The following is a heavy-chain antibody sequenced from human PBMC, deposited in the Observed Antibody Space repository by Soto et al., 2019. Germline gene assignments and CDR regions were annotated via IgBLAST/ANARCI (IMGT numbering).Heavy chain of an antibody. CDR2: VLPSGST. D-gene: IGHD5-18*01. J-gene: IGHJ6*02. CDR1: RASLGDPY. CDR3: ARGKPSVYRCGPRNCFYYGLDV. Sequence: SESLSLTCASFRASLGDPYWAWIRPSPDKGLEWVGVVLPSGSTDYNPALKSRLPLSLNTPKNQFSLKVASVTAADTDVYFWARGKPSVYRCGPRNCFYYGLDVWGPGTTVTVSS. V-gene: IGHV4-34*01.